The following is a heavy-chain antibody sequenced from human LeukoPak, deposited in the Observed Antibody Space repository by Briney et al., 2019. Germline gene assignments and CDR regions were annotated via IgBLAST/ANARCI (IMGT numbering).Heavy chain of an antibody. J-gene: IGHJ4*02. CDR3: ARRATTERGHSYGLDY. Sequence: GGSLRPSCAASGFTFSSYGMHWVRQAPGKGLEWVAFIRYDGSNKYYADSVKGRFTISRDNAKNSLYLQMNSLRAEDTAVYYCARRATTERGHSYGLDYWGQGTLVTVSS. CDR2: IRYDGSNK. D-gene: IGHD5-18*01. CDR1: GFTFSSYG. V-gene: IGHV3-30*02.